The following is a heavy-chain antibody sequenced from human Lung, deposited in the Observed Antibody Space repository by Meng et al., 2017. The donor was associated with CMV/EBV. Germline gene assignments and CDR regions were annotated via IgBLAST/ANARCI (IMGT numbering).Heavy chain of an antibody. CDR3: ARGATYYYDSSGSFDQ. V-gene: IGHV3-11*01. J-gene: IGHJ4*02. CDR1: GFAFSDYY. Sequence: SGFAFSDYYMCWIRQAPGKGLEWIAYISGSGSTIYYADSMKGRISISRDNAKNSVFLQMSSLRAEDTAVYFCARGATYYYDSSGSFDQWGQGTLVTVSS. CDR2: ISGSGSTI. D-gene: IGHD3-22*01.